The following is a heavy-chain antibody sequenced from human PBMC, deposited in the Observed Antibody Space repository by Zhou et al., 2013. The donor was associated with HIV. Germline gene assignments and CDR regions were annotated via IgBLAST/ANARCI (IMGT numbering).Heavy chain of an antibody. V-gene: IGHV1-69*05. CDR2: IIPIFGTA. CDR1: GGTFSSYA. CDR3: ARDHAGSSGRRAFDI. D-gene: IGHD6-6*01. J-gene: IGHJ3*02. Sequence: QVQLVQSGAEVKKPGSSVKVSCKASGGTFSSYAISWVRQAPGQGLEWMGGIIPIFGTANYAQKFQGRVTITTDESTSTAYMELSSLRSDDTAMYYCARDHAGSSGRRAFDIWGQGTMVTVSA.